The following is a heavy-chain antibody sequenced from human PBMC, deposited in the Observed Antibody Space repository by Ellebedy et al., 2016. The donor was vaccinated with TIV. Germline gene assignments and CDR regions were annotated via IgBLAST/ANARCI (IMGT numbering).Heavy chain of an antibody. CDR3: ARGFGELFNWIDS. V-gene: IGHV1-69*13. CDR2: IIPIFNTT. D-gene: IGHD3-10*01. Sequence: SVKVSXXASGGTFSNYAINWVRQAPGHGLDWMGRIIPIFNTTDYAQKFQDRVTITADESTGTAYMELSSLRSEDTAVYYCARGFGELFNWIDSWGQGTLVTVSS. CDR1: GGTFSNYA. J-gene: IGHJ5*01.